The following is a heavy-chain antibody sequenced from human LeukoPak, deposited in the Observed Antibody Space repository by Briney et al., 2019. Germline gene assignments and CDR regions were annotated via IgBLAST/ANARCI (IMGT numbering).Heavy chain of an antibody. CDR3: ARDCGSDCSQAFDI. J-gene: IGHJ3*02. V-gene: IGHV3-48*03. D-gene: IGHD2-21*02. CDR1: GFSFSNYE. Sequence: GGSLRLSCAGSGFSFSNYEMNWVRQAQGKGLEWVSYISSRSSSIYYADSVEGRFTISRDNAKKSLYLQMNSLRVEDTAVYYCARDCGSDCSQAFDIWGQRTSVTVSS. CDR2: ISSRSSSI.